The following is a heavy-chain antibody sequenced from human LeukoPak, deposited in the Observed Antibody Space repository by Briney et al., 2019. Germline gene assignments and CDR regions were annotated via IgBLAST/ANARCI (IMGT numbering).Heavy chain of an antibody. J-gene: IGHJ4*02. CDR1: GYTFRSYE. CDR2: IHPNSGKT. V-gene: IGHV1-8*01. D-gene: IGHD4-23*01. Sequence: GASVKVSCKASGYTFRSYEINWVRQAPGQGLEWVGWIHPNSGKTGYAQKFQGRVTMTRGTSTETAFMELSSLKFDDTAIFYCARGHYGGNRYFDIWGQGTLVTASS. CDR3: ARGHYGGNRYFDI.